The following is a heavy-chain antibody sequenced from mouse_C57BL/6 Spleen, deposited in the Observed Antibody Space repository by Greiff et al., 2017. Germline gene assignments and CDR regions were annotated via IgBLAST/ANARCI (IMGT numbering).Heavy chain of an antibody. J-gene: IGHJ2*01. Sequence: QVQLKQPGAELVKPGASVKLSCKASGYTFTSYWMHWVKQRPGQGLAWIGMIHPNRGSTNYNEKFKRKATLTVDKSSSTSYMQLSSLTSEDSAVYDCAREKSCNSYFDYWCQGTTLTVSS. CDR1: GYTFTSYW. CDR2: IHPNRGST. CDR3: AREKSCNSYFDY. D-gene: IGHD2-1*01. V-gene: IGHV1-64*01.